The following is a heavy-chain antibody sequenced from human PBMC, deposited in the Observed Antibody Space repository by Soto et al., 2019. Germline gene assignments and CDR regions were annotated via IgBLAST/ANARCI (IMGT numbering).Heavy chain of an antibody. V-gene: IGHV3-30*18. D-gene: IGHD6-13*01. Sequence: PGGSLRLCWAASGFTFGGYGMHWVRPAPGKGLEWVAVISYDGSNKYYADSVKGRFTISRDNSKNTLYLQMNSLRAEDTAVYYCAKARYQYSSSWYGYFDYWGQGTLVTV. J-gene: IGHJ4*02. CDR3: AKARYQYSSSWYGYFDY. CDR1: GFTFGGYG. CDR2: ISYDGSNK.